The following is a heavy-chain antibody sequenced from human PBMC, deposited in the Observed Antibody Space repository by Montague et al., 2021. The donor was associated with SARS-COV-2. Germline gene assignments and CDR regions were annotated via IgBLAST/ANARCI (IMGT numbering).Heavy chain of an antibody. D-gene: IGHD3-10*01. CDR2: ISTSGNT. Sequence: TLSLTCTVSGGSVNSGNYYWSWIRQPAGKRLEWMGRISTSGNTNYNPSLKSRLSILVDTSKNQFSLNLRSVTAADTALYFCARIPVSGSGGFYYFDSWSQGTLVTVSS. CDR3: ARIPVSGSGGFYYFDS. V-gene: IGHV4-61*02. CDR1: GGSVNSGNYY. J-gene: IGHJ4*02.